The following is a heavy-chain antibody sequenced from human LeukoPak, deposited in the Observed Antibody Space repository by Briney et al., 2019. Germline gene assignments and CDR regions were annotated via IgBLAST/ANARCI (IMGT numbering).Heavy chain of an antibody. CDR1: GGSFSGYY. J-gene: IGHJ3*02. CDR2: INHSGST. V-gene: IGHV4-34*01. Sequence: PSETLSLTCAVYGGSFSGYYWSWIRQPPGKGLEWIGEINHSGSTNYNPSLKSRVTISVDTSKNQFSLKLSSVTAADTAVYYCARVPLRGRYSSHYYAFDIWGQGTMVTVSS. CDR3: ARVPLRGRYSSHYYAFDI. D-gene: IGHD6-13*01.